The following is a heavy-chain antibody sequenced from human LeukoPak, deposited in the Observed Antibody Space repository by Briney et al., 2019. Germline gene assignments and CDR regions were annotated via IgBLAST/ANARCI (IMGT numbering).Heavy chain of an antibody. V-gene: IGHV1-2*06. CDR3: ARSFLPDDY. J-gene: IGHJ4*02. D-gene: IGHD1-14*01. Sequence: ASVKVSCKASGYTFIGYFMHWVRQAPGQGLEWMGRINPNGGGTIYAQKFQGGVTMTRDTSISTAYMELSRLRSDDTAVYYCARSFLPDDYWGQGTLVTVSS. CDR2: INPNGGGT. CDR1: GYTFIGYF.